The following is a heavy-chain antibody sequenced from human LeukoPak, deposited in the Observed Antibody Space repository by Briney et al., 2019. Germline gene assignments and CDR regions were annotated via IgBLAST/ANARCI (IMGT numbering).Heavy chain of an antibody. D-gene: IGHD6-19*01. Sequence: PGGSLRLSCAASGFTFSSYAMSWVRQAPGKGLEWVSAISGSGGSTYYADSVKGRFTISRDNSKNTLYLQMNSLRAEDTAVYYCAKKGGSTGYSSGRPYYFDYWGQGTLVTVSS. CDR1: GFTFSSYA. CDR3: AKKGGSTGYSSGRPYYFDY. J-gene: IGHJ4*02. CDR2: ISGSGGST. V-gene: IGHV3-23*01.